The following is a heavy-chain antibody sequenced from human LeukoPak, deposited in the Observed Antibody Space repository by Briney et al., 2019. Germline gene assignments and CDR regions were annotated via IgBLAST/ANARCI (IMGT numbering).Heavy chain of an antibody. CDR2: IYYGGST. J-gene: IGHJ5*02. D-gene: IGHD4-17*01. CDR1: GGSISSYY. Sequence: SETPSLTCTVSGGSISSYYWSWIRQPPGKGLEWVGYIYYGGSTNYNPSLKSRVTISVDTSKNQFSLKLSSVTAADTAVYYCARGVSTTVTTKFDPWGQGTLVTVSS. CDR3: ARGVSTTVTTKFDP. V-gene: IGHV4-59*01.